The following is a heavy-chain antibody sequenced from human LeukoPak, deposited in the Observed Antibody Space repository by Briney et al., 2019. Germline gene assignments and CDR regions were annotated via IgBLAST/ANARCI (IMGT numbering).Heavy chain of an antibody. D-gene: IGHD6-19*01. CDR1: GYSFTSYW. Sequence: GESLKISCKGSGYSFTSYWIGWVRQMPGKGLEWMGIIYPGDSDTRYGPSFQGQVTISVDKSISTAYLQWSSLKASDTAMYYCARQPPYSSGWYGADYWGQGTLVTVSS. V-gene: IGHV5-51*01. CDR2: IYPGDSDT. CDR3: ARQPPYSSGWYGADY. J-gene: IGHJ4*02.